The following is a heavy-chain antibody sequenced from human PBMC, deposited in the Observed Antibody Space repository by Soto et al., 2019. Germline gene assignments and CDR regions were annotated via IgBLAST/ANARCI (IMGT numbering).Heavy chain of an antibody. CDR2: IIPIFGTA. V-gene: IGHV1-69*01. J-gene: IGHJ6*02. Sequence: QVQLVQSGAEVKKPGSSVKVSCKASGGTFSSYAISWVRQAPGQGLEWMGGIIPIFGTANYAQKFQGRVTITADESTSTAYMELSSLRSEDTAVYYCARGEGVYAVKPKNGMDVCGQGTTVTVSS. D-gene: IGHD4-17*01. CDR1: GGTFSSYA. CDR3: ARGEGVYAVKPKNGMDV.